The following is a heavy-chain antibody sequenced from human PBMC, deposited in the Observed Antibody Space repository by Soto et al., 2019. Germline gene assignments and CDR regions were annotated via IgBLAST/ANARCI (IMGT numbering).Heavy chain of an antibody. Sequence: GGSLRLSCAASGFIFSSYAMNWARQAPGKGLEWVAGISGSGVNTYYADSVRGRFTISRDNSKNTLYLQMNSLRAEDTAVYYCAKARSGNYQYYIDYWGQGTLVTVSS. CDR1: GFIFSSYA. CDR3: AKARSGNYQYYIDY. D-gene: IGHD3-22*01. V-gene: IGHV3-23*01. CDR2: ISGSGVNT. J-gene: IGHJ4*02.